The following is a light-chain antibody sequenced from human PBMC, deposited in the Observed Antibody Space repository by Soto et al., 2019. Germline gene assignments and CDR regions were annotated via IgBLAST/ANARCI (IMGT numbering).Light chain of an antibody. J-gene: IGLJ1*01. Sequence: QSALTQPASVSGSPGQSITISCTGTSSDVGGYNYVSWYQQHPGKAPKFMIYDVSNRPSGVFNRFSGSKSVNTASLTISGLQAEDGADYYCSSYTCSSTLYVFGTGTKLTVL. CDR3: SSYTCSSTLYV. CDR2: DVS. CDR1: SSDVGGYNY. V-gene: IGLV2-14*01.